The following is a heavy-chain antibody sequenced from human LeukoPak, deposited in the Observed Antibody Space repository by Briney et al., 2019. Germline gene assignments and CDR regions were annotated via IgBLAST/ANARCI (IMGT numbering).Heavy chain of an antibody. V-gene: IGHV1-69*13. Sequence: ASVKVSCKASGGTFSSYAISWVRQAPGQGLEWMGGIIPIFGTANYAQKFQGRVTITADESTSTAYTELSSLRSEDTAVYYCARGGGYSYVLNWFDPWGQGTLVTVSS. CDR1: GGTFSSYA. D-gene: IGHD5-18*01. CDR3: ARGGGYSYVLNWFDP. J-gene: IGHJ5*02. CDR2: IIPIFGTA.